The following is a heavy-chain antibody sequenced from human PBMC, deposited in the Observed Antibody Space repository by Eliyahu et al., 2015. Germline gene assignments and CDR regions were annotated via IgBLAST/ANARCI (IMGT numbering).Heavy chain of an antibody. CDR2: IIPIFGTA. J-gene: IGHJ4*02. CDR1: GGTFSSXA. CDR3: AREEGANRFDY. V-gene: IGHV1-69*01. D-gene: IGHD1-26*01. Sequence: QVQLVQSGAEVKKPGSSVXXSXKASGGTFSSXAISWVRQAPGQGPEWMGGIIPIFGTANYAQKFQGRVTITADESTSTAYMELSSLRSEDTAVYYCAREEGANRFDYWGQGTLVTVSS.